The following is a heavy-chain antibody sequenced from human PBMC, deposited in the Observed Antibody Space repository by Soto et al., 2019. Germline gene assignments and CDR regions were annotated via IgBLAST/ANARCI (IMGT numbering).Heavy chain of an antibody. Sequence: GASVKVSCKASGYTFTGYYMHWVRQAPGQGLEWMGWINPNSGGTNYAQKFQGWVTMTRDTSISTAYMELSRLRSDDTAVYYCARKFRRTGAGTKAFPYGGQGTLVTVS. CDR3: ARKFRRTGAGTKAFPY. CDR2: INPNSGGT. V-gene: IGHV1-2*04. J-gene: IGHJ4*02. D-gene: IGHD6-19*01. CDR1: GYTFTGYY.